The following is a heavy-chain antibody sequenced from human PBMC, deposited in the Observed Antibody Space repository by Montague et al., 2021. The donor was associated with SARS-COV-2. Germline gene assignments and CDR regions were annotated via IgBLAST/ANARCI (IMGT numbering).Heavy chain of an antibody. CDR2: VTSSGAYI. D-gene: IGHD6-19*01. J-gene: IGHJ6*02. Sequence: SLRLSCAASGFAFTTYTMSWVRQAPGKGLEWVSSVTSSGAYIYYTYSEEGLFTISKDNAKNSLYLQMNSLRAEDTALYHCARASSGWYGYYYGMDVWGQGTPVTVSS. CDR3: ARASSGWYGYYYGMDV. V-gene: IGHV3-21*04. CDR1: GFAFTTYT.